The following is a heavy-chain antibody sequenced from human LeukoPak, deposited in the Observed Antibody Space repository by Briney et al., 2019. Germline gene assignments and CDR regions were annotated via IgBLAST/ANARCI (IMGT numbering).Heavy chain of an antibody. Sequence: GGSLRLSCAASGFTVSSNYMSWVRQAPGKGLEWVSVIYSGGSTYYADSVKGRFTISRDNSENTLHLQMSSLRAEDTAVYYCARGASLWTNFEYWGQGTLVTVAS. CDR3: ARGASLWTNFEY. CDR1: GFTVSSNY. V-gene: IGHV3-53*01. CDR2: IYSGGST. J-gene: IGHJ4*02. D-gene: IGHD2-2*01.